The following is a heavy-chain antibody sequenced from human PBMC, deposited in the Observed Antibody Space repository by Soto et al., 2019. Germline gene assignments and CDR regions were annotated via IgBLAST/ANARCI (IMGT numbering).Heavy chain of an antibody. CDR2: IIPIFGTA. J-gene: IGHJ4*02. V-gene: IGHV1-69*06. CDR3: ARDREGCSGGSCYAAY. D-gene: IGHD2-15*01. CDR1: GGTFSSYA. Sequence: SVKVSCKASGGTFSSYAISWVRQAPGQGLEWMGGIIPIFGTANYAQKFQGRVTITADKSTSTAYMELSSLRSEDTAVYYCARDREGCSGGSCYAAYWGQGTLVTVPQ.